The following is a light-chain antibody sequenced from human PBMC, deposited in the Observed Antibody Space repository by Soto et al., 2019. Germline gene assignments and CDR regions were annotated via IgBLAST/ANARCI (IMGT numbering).Light chain of an antibody. CDR3: QQYNNWFSIT. CDR1: QSVSGI. J-gene: IGKJ5*01. Sequence: EIVMTQSPATLSVSPGERATLSCRASQSVSGILAWYQQKPGQAPRLLIYGASTRANGIPARFSGSGSGAELTLTISSLQSEDFAVYYCQQYNNWFSITFGQGTRLEIK. CDR2: GAS. V-gene: IGKV3-15*01.